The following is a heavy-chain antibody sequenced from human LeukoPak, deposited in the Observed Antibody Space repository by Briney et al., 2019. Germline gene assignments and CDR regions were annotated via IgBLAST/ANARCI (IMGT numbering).Heavy chain of an antibody. J-gene: IGHJ4*02. V-gene: IGHV4-4*02. D-gene: IGHD5-12*01. Sequence: SETLSLTCAVSGGSITNSYWWTWVRQSPGKGLEWVGEIYYCGSTNYNPSLKSRVTMSVDKSKNQFSLKLSSVTAADTAFYFCARAGGRDFHFDSWGQGTLVTVSS. CDR2: IYYCGST. CDR3: ARAGGRDFHFDS. CDR1: GGSITNSYW.